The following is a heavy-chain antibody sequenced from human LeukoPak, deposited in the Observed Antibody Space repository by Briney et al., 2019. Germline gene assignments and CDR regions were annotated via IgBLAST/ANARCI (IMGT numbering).Heavy chain of an antibody. D-gene: IGHD3-10*01. V-gene: IGHV3-7*01. CDR1: GFTFSSYL. Sequence: PGGSLRLSCAASGFTFSSYLMSWVRQAPGKGLEWVANIKQDGSEKYYVDSVKGRFTISRDNAKNSLYLQMNSLRAEDTAVYYCARKSMVRGVAYWGQGTLVTVSS. CDR3: ARKSMVRGVAY. CDR2: IKQDGSEK. J-gene: IGHJ4*02.